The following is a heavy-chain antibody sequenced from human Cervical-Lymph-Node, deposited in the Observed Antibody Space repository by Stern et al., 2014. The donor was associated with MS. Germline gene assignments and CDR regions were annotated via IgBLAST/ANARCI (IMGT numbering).Heavy chain of an antibody. Sequence: VHLVESGPGLVKPSQTLSLTCTVSGGSISSGSYYWSWIRQPAGKGLEWIGRIYTSGGTNYNPSLKSRVTISVDTSKNQFSLTLSSVTAADTAVYYCARKTVTTGWYFDLWGRGTLVTVSS. J-gene: IGHJ2*01. D-gene: IGHD4-17*01. CDR2: IYTSGGT. V-gene: IGHV4-61*02. CDR3: ARKTVTTGWYFDL. CDR1: GGSISSGSYY.